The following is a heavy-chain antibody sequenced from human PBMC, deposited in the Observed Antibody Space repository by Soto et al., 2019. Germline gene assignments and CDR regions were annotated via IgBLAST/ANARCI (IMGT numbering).Heavy chain of an antibody. CDR2: ISASSSSI. D-gene: IGHD1-20*01. V-gene: IGHV3-21*01. CDR3: VRDAYNRDAFDI. CDR1: GFNFITFS. J-gene: IGHJ3*02. Sequence: DVQLVESGGGLVKPGGSLRLSCAASGFNFITFSMNWVRQAPGKGLEWVSSISASSSSIYYAESVNVRFTVSRDNAKNSLYLQMNSLTAEDTALYYCVRDAYNRDAFDIWGQGTTVTVSS.